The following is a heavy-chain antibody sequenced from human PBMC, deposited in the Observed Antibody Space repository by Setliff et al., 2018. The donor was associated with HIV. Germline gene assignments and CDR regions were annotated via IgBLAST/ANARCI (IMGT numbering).Heavy chain of an antibody. CDR3: ARQGGYNSPLMV. V-gene: IGHV4-59*08. J-gene: IGHJ4*02. CDR1: GGSITSYC. D-gene: IGHD3-10*01. Sequence: LSLTCTVSGGSITSYCWNWIRQSPGKGLEWIGYIFDSGTTKYNPSVTSRVTISVDASKNQFFLQLISVTAADTAVYYCARQGGYNSPLMVWGQGKLVTVSS. CDR2: IFDSGTT.